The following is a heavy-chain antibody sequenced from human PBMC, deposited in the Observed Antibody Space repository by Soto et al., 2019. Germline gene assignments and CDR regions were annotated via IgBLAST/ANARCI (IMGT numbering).Heavy chain of an antibody. CDR2: IMYSGYS. V-gene: IGHV4-59*08. J-gene: IGHJ6*02. Sequence: SVTLSLTCSLCRDYLTNCYCSWFPQPPGKGLEWIGYIMYSGYSAYNLSLKRRVTMSMDTSKTQFSLMLESVTATDTAVYYCARHGFGPLHGLVDVWGLGTTVTVS. CDR1: RDYLTNCY. CDR3: ARHGFGPLHGLVDV. D-gene: IGHD3-10*01.